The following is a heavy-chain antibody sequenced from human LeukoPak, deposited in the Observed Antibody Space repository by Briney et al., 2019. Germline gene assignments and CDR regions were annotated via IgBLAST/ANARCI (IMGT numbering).Heavy chain of an antibody. J-gene: IGHJ4*02. D-gene: IGHD6-19*01. V-gene: IGHV4-34*01. CDR3: ARGLSGWYFY. CDR2: INHSGST. Sequence: SETLSLTCAVYGGSFSGYYWSWIRQPPGKGLEWIGEINHSGSTNYSPSLKGRVTISVDTSKNQFTLKLSSVTAADTAVYYCARGLSGWYFYWGQGTLVTVSS. CDR1: GGSFSGYY.